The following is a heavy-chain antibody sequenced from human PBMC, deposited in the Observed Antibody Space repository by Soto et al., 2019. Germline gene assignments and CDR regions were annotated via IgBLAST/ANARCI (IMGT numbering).Heavy chain of an antibody. CDR1: GGTFSSYA. CDR2: IIPIFGTT. V-gene: IGHV1-69*12. D-gene: IGHD2-21*02. J-gene: IGHJ4*02. CDR3: ARDVLPYCGGDCYVSFDY. Sequence: QVQLVQSGAEVKKPGSSVKVSCKASGGTFSSYAISWVRQAPGQGLEWMGGIIPIFGTTNYAQKFQGRVTITADESTSTAYMELSSLRSEDTAVYYCARDVLPYCGGDCYVSFDYWGQGTLVTVSS.